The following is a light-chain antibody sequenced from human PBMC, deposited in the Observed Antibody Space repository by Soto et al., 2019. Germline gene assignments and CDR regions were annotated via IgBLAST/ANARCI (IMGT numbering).Light chain of an antibody. Sequence: DIQMTQSPSTLSASVGDRVTITCRASQSVSSWLAWYQQKPGKVPKVLIYKASTLESGVPSRFSGSGSGTEFTLTFSSLQPDDFATYYCQQYNSNPLTFGGGTKVDIK. J-gene: IGKJ4*01. V-gene: IGKV1-5*03. CDR1: QSVSSW. CDR3: QQYNSNPLT. CDR2: KAS.